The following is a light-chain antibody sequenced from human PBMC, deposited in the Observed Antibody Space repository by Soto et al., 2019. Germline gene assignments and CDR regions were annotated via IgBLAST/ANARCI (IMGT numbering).Light chain of an antibody. J-gene: IGKJ1*01. CDR1: QSINYW. V-gene: IGKV1-5*03. CDR3: QQYKSQAM. Sequence: DIQMTQSPSTLSASVGDRVTITCRASQSINYWLAWYQQKPGKAPKLLIYLASSLETGVPPRFSGSGAGTEFTLTISSLQPDDFATYSCQQYKSQAMFGQGTKVEIQ. CDR2: LAS.